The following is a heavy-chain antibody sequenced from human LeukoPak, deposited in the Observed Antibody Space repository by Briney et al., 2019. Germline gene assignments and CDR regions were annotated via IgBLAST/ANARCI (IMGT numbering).Heavy chain of an antibody. CDR3: AKAWGSSTSCRYFDY. J-gene: IGHJ4*02. CDR1: GFTFSSYA. D-gene: IGHD2-2*01. CDR2: ISGSGGST. Sequence: PGRSLRLSCAASGFTFSSYAMSWVRQAPGKGLEWVSAISGSGGSTYYADSVKGRFTISRDNSKNTLYLQMNSLRAEDTAVYYCAKAWGSSTSCRYFDYWGQGTLVTVSS. V-gene: IGHV3-23*01.